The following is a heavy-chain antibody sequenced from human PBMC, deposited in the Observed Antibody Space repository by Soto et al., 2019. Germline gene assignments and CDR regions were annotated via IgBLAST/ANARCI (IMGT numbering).Heavy chain of an antibody. Sequence: LSLTCTVSGGSVSSGSYYWSWIRQPPGKGLEWIGYIYYSGSTNYNPSLKSRVTISVDTSKNQFSLKLSSVTAADTAVYYCAREVVFLQNYYFDYWGQGTLVTVSS. CDR2: IYYSGST. D-gene: IGHD2-8*02. V-gene: IGHV4-61*01. J-gene: IGHJ4*02. CDR3: AREVVFLQNYYFDY. CDR1: GGSVSSGSYY.